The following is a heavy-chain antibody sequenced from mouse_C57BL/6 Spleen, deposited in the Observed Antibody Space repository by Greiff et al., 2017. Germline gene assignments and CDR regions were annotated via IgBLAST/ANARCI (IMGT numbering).Heavy chain of an antibody. D-gene: IGHD1-1*01. CDR3: ASRYYGSSYVRWYFDV. J-gene: IGHJ1*03. CDR1: GYAFSSYW. V-gene: IGHV1-80*01. CDR2: IYPGDGDT. Sequence: LEESGAELVKPGASVKISCKASGYAFSSYWMNWVKQRPGKGLEWIGQIYPGDGDTNYNGKFKGKATLTADKSSSTAYMQLSSLTSEDSAVYFCASRYYGSSYVRWYFDVWGTGTTVTVSS.